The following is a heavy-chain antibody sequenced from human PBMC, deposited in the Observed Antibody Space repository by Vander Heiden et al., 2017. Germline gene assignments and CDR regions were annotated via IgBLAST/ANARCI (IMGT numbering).Heavy chain of an antibody. D-gene: IGHD3-16*01. CDR1: GFTVSSND. Sequence: EVQLVESGGGLTQPGGSLRLSCAASGFTVSSNDMSWVRQAPGKGLEWVSVIYSGGSTYYADSVKGRFTISRDNSKNTLYLQMNSLRAEDTAVYYCARAARGGWFDPWGQGTLVTVSS. J-gene: IGHJ5*02. CDR3: ARAARGGWFDP. CDR2: IYSGGST. V-gene: IGHV3-53*01.